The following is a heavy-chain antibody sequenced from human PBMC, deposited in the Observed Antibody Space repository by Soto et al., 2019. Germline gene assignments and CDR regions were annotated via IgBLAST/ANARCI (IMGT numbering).Heavy chain of an antibody. CDR1: GCSISSSSYY. CDR2: IYYSWST. D-gene: IGHD3-22*01. V-gene: IGHV4-39*01. CDR3: ARHDLGDDSSGYESDWYFDL. Sequence: TRSLPCTGSGCSISSSSYYWGLIRQPPGKGLEWIGSIYYSWSTYYNPSLKSRVTISVDTSKNQFSLKLSSVTAADTAVYYCARHDLGDDSSGYESDWYFDLWGRGTLVT. J-gene: IGHJ2*01.